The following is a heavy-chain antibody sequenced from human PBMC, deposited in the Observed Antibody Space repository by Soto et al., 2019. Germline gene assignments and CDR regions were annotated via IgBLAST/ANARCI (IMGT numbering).Heavy chain of an antibody. J-gene: IGHJ6*02. CDR1: GGSISSGGYY. Sequence: QVPLQESGPGLVKPSQTLSLTCTVSGGSISSGGYYWSWIRQHPGKGLEWIRYIYYSGSTYYNPSLKSRVTISVDTSKNQFSLKLSSVTAADTAVYYCARGLTMVSGAGYYYYGMDVWGQGTTVTVSS. D-gene: IGHD3-10*01. CDR3: ARGLTMVSGAGYYYYGMDV. CDR2: IYYSGST. V-gene: IGHV4-31*03.